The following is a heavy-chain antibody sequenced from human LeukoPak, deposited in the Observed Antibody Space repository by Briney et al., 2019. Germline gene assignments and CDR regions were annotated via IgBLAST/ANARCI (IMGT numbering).Heavy chain of an antibody. CDR1: GFTFSSYG. V-gene: IGHV3-33*01. Sequence: GGSLRLSCAASGFTFSSYGMHWVRQAPGKRLEWVAVIWYDGSNKYYADSVKGRFTISRDNSKNTLYLQMNSLRAEDTAVYYCARDSGGSSRAYFDYWGQGTLVTVSS. J-gene: IGHJ4*02. CDR3: ARDSGGSSRAYFDY. D-gene: IGHD1-26*01. CDR2: IWYDGSNK.